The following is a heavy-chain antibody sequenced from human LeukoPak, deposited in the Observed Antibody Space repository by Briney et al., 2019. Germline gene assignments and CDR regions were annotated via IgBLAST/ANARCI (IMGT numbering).Heavy chain of an antibody. V-gene: IGHV3-66*01. CDR1: GFIVSSNS. Sequence: GGSLRLSCAASGFIVSSNSMTWVRQAPGKGLEWVSLIYSGDNTYYADSVKGRFTISRDNSKNTLYLQMNSLRAEDTAVYYCAKDNDYDFWSGYFYFDYWGQGTLVTVSS. CDR3: AKDNDYDFWSGYFYFDY. J-gene: IGHJ4*02. CDR2: IYSGDNT. D-gene: IGHD3-3*01.